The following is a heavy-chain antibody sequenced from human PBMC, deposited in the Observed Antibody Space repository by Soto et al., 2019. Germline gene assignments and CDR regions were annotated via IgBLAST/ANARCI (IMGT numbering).Heavy chain of an antibody. D-gene: IGHD5-18*01. CDR2: IYPGDSDT. V-gene: IGHV5-51*01. J-gene: IGHJ5*02. Sequence: PVESLKISCKGAGYNFTSYWICCLLEMPGKGLEWMGIIYPGDSDTRYSPSFQGQVTISADKSISTAYLQWSSLKASDTAMYYCARIFYGYPGGFDPWGQGTLVTVSS. CDR3: ARIFYGYPGGFDP. CDR1: GYNFTSYW.